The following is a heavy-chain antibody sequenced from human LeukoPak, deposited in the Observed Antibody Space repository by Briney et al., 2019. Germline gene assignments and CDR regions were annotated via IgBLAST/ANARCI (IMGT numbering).Heavy chain of an antibody. CDR1: GGTFSSYA. J-gene: IGHJ6*03. Sequence: SVKVSCKASGGTFSSYAISWVRQAPGQGREWMGGIIPIFGTANYAQKFQGRVTITADKSTSTAYMELRSLRSDDTAVYYCARGGASGSHWARTYYYYMDVWGKGTTVTVSS. CDR2: IIPIFGTA. V-gene: IGHV1-69*06. CDR3: ARGGASGSHWARTYYYYMDV. D-gene: IGHD3-10*01.